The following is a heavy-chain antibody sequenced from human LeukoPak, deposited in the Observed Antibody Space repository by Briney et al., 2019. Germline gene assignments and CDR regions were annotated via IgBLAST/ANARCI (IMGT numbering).Heavy chain of an antibody. CDR1: GFTFSSYA. Sequence: GGSLRLSCAASGFTFSSYAMSWVRQAPGKGLEWVSAISGSGGSTYYADSVKGRFTISRDNSKNTLYLQMNSLRAEDTAVYYCAKDLLPIWFGTSASFDYWGQGTLVTVSS. D-gene: IGHD3-10*01. J-gene: IGHJ4*02. CDR2: ISGSGGST. CDR3: AKDLLPIWFGTSASFDY. V-gene: IGHV3-23*01.